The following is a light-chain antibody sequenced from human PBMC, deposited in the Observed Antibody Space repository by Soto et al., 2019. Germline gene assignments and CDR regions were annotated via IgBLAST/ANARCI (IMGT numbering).Light chain of an antibody. CDR2: AAS. J-gene: IGKJ1*01. CDR1: QSVSSNY. CDR3: QQYGTSPWT. Sequence: EIVLTQSPGTLSVSPGERATLSCRASQSVSSNYVAWYQQKPGQAPRLLIYAASGRATGIPDRFSGSGSGSELTLTISGLEPEDFGVCNSQQYGTSPWTFGQGITVEIK. V-gene: IGKV3-20*01.